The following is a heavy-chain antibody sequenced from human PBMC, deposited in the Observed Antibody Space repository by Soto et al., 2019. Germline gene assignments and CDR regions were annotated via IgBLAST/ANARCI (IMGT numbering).Heavy chain of an antibody. CDR3: ATSIVGATSTDAFDI. CDR2: ISYDGSNK. V-gene: IGHV3-30*03. J-gene: IGHJ3*02. CDR1: GFTFSSYG. D-gene: IGHD1-26*01. Sequence: QVQLVESGGGVVQPGRSLRLSCAASGFTFSSYGMHWVHQAPGKGLEWVAVISYDGSNKYYADSVKGRFTISRDNSKNTLYLQMNSLRAEDTAVYYCATSIVGATSTDAFDIWGQGTMVTVSS.